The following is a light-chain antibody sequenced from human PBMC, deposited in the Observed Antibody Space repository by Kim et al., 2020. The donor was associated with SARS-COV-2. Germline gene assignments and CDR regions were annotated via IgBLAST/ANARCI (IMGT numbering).Light chain of an antibody. CDR1: TSNVGTNS. CDR3: AVWDDSLHGVV. CDR2: NNY. V-gene: IGLV1-44*01. J-gene: IGLJ2*01. Sequence: GQGGTISSSGSTSNVGTNSVNWYQQVPGTAPKLLIFNNYGRPSGVPDRFYGSRSGTSASLAISGLQSDDEADYYCAVWDDSLHGVVFGGGTQLTVL.